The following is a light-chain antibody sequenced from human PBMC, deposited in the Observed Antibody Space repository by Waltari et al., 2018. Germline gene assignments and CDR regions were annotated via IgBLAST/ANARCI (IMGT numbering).Light chain of an antibody. V-gene: IGKV3-20*01. J-gene: IGKJ1*01. CDR3: QEYVNLPAT. CDR2: DTS. Sequence: EIVLTQSPGTLSLSPGVRVTPSCRASQRVRRSLTWYQQKPGQAPRLLIYDTSTRATGIPDRFSGSGSGTDFSLTISRLEPEDFAVYYCQEYVNLPATFGQGTKVEIK. CDR1: QRVRRS.